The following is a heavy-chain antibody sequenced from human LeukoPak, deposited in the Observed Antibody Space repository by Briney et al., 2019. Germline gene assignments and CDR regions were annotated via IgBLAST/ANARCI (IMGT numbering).Heavy chain of an antibody. CDR1: GYTFTGYY. Sequence: ASVKVSCKASGYTFTGYYMHWVRQAPGQGLEWMGWINPNSGGTNYAQKFQGRVTMTRDTSISTAYMELSRLRSDDTAVYYCARDPEGASIQPTYYFDYWGQGTLVTVSS. D-gene: IGHD3-3*02. V-gene: IGHV1-2*02. CDR2: INPNSGGT. J-gene: IGHJ4*02. CDR3: ARDPEGASIQPTYYFDY.